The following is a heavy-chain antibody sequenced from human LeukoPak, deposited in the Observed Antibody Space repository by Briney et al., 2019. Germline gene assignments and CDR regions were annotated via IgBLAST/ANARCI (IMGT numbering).Heavy chain of an antibody. Sequence: GGSLRLSCAASGFTFSNYGMNWVRQAPGKRLEWVSSISDSAGSTFYADSVKGRFTISRDNSKNTLYLQMNSLRAGDTAIYYCAKRIQYSSSSAYFDYWGQGTLVTASS. CDR1: GFTFSNYG. D-gene: IGHD6-6*01. CDR2: ISDSAGST. V-gene: IGHV3-23*01. J-gene: IGHJ4*02. CDR3: AKRIQYSSSSAYFDY.